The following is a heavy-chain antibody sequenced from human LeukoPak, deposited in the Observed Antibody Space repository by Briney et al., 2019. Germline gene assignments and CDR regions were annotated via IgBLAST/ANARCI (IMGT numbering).Heavy chain of an antibody. CDR3: ARDQSVRLLQTSSTYFKHVFAI. V-gene: IGHV1-18*01. J-gene: IGHJ3*02. Sequence: ASVTVSCKTSGYTFTNYGISWVRQAPGLGLEWMGWISAYNGNTNYAQKVQGGVTMTTDTSTSTAYMELRSLRFDDTAVYYCARDQSVRLLQTSSTYFKHVFAIWGQGSMVTVSS. CDR1: GYTFTNYG. D-gene: IGHD6-13*01. CDR2: ISAYNGNT.